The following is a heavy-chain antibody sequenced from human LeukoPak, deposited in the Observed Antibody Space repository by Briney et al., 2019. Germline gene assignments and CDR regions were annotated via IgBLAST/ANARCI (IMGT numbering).Heavy chain of an antibody. CDR3: ARDKYGGNSNAFDI. CDR1: GFTFTSYW. Sequence: PGGSLRLSCAASGFTFTSYWMHWVRQAPGKGLEWVSRIKTEGSGTTYADSVKGRFTISRDNAKNTLYLQMNSLRVEDTAVYYCARDKYGGNSNAFDIWGQGTLVSVSS. V-gene: IGHV3-74*01. D-gene: IGHD4-23*01. CDR2: IKTEGSGT. J-gene: IGHJ3*02.